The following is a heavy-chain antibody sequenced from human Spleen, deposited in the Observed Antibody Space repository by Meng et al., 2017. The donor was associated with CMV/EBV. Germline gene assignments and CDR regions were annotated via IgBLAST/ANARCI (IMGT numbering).Heavy chain of an antibody. J-gene: IGHJ6*02. CDR3: AKDVYNDYGDYLESYYGMDV. CDR1: GFTFSSYA. D-gene: IGHD4-17*01. CDR2: ISGSGGST. V-gene: IGHV3-23*01. Sequence: GESLKISCAASGFTFSSYAMSWVRQAPGKGLEWVSAISGSGGSTYYADSVKGRFTISRDNSKNTLYLQMNSLRAEDTAVYYCAKDVYNDYGDYLESYYGMDVWGQGTTVTVSS.